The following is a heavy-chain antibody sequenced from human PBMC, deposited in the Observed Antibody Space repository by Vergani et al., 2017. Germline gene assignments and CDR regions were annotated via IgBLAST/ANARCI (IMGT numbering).Heavy chain of an antibody. J-gene: IGHJ4*02. CDR3: ARSLPIAAAIPSGNFDY. CDR1: GFTFSSYS. V-gene: IGHV3-21*01. Sequence: EVQLVESGGGLVKPGGSLRLSCAASGFTFSSYSMNWVRQAPGKGLEWVSSISSSSSYIYYADSVKGRFTISRDNAKNSLYLQMNSLRAEDTAVYYCARSLPIAAAIPSGNFDYWGQGTLVTVSS. CDR2: ISSSSSYI. D-gene: IGHD6-13*01.